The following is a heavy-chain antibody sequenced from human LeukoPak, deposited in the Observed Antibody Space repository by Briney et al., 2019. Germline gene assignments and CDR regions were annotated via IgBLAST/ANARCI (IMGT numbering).Heavy chain of an antibody. J-gene: IGHJ4*02. V-gene: IGHV3-30*03. D-gene: IGHD3-10*02. CDR3: ARAVFGELLVDY. CDR2: ISYDGSNK. CDR1: GFTFSSYG. Sequence: GGSLRLSCAASGFTFSSYGMHWVRQAPGKGLEWVAVISYDGSNKYYADSVKGRFTISRDNSKNTLYLQMNSLRAEDTAVYYCARAVFGELLVDYWDQGTLVTVSS.